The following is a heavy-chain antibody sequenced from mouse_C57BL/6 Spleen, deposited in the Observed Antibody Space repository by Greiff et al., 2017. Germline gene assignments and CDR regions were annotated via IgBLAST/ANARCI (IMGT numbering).Heavy chain of an antibody. Sequence: QVQLQQPGTELVKPGASVKLSCTASGYTFTSYWMHWVKQSPGQGLEWIGNISPSNGGTNYNEKFKSKATLTVDKSSSTAYMQLSSLTSEDSAVYYCARGVYYGSSYCVGYWGQGTTLTVSS. D-gene: IGHD1-1*01. V-gene: IGHV1-53*01. CDR2: ISPSNGGT. CDR3: ARGVYYGSSYCVGY. J-gene: IGHJ2*01. CDR1: GYTFTSYW.